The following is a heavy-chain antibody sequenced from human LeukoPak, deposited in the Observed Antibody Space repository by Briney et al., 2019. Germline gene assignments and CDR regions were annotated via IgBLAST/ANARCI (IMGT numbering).Heavy chain of an antibody. CDR1: GGSIGTYY. Sequence: SETLSLTCTVSGGSIGTYYWSWIRQPPEKGLEWIGFIDYSGNTNYNPSLKGRVTLSIDTSKNQFYLKLYSVTATDTAVYYCARDINHNRMVRGVMDWFDPWGQGTLVTVSS. CDR2: IDYSGNT. J-gene: IGHJ5*02. V-gene: IGHV4-59*01. D-gene: IGHD3-10*01. CDR3: ARDINHNRMVRGVMDWFDP.